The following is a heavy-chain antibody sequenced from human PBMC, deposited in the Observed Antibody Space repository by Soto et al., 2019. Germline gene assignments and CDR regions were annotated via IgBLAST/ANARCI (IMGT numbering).Heavy chain of an antibody. CDR1: GFTFSSYD. Sequence: PGGSLRLSCAASGFTFSSYDMHWVRQATGKGLEWVSAIGTAGDTYYPGSVKGRFTISRENAKNSLYLQMNSLRAGDTAVYYCARARSGYCSSTSCYAGPKTTRYWGQGTLVTVSS. CDR3: ARARSGYCSSTSCYAGPKTTRY. D-gene: IGHD2-2*01. V-gene: IGHV3-13*01. J-gene: IGHJ4*02. CDR2: IGTAGDT.